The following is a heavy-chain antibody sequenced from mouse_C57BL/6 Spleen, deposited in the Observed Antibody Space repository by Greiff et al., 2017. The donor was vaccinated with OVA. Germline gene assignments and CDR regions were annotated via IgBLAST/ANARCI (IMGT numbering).Heavy chain of an antibody. J-gene: IGHJ4*01. CDR2: IHPISGST. CDR1: GYPFTSYW. Sequence: QVQLQQPGAELVKPGASVKLSCKASGYPFTSYWMHWVKQRPGQGLEWIGMIHPISGSTNYNEKFKSKATLTVDKSSSTAYMQLSSLTSEDSAVYYCARGYDYGRDYYAMDYWGQGTSVTVSS. V-gene: IGHV1-64*01. CDR3: ARGYDYGRDYYAMDY. D-gene: IGHD2-4*01.